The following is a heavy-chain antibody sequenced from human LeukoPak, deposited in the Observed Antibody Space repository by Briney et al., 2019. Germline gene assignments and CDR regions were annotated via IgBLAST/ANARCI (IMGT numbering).Heavy chain of an antibody. V-gene: IGHV1-18*01. CDR1: GYTFTSYG. CDR3: ARDKQGIAARPEAFDI. Sequence: ASVKVSCKASGYTFTSYGISWVRQAPGQGLEWMGWISAYNGNTNYAQKLQGRVTMTTDTSTSTAYMELRSLRSDDTAVYYCARDKQGIAARPEAFDIWGQGTMVTVSS. D-gene: IGHD6-6*01. CDR2: ISAYNGNT. J-gene: IGHJ3*02.